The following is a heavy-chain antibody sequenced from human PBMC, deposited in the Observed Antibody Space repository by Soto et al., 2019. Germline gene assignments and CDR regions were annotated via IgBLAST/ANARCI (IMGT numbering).Heavy chain of an antibody. CDR2: FYWDDDK. J-gene: IGHJ5*02. V-gene: IGHV2-5*02. CDR1: GFSLSTSGVG. CDR3: AHSQDDTLFDP. D-gene: IGHD3-9*01. Sequence: QITLKESGPTLVKPTQNLTLTCTFSGFSLSTSGVGVGWIRQPPGKALEWLARFYWDDDKRYSPSLKSRLTITKDTSKNQVVLTMTNMDPVDTATYYCAHSQDDTLFDPWGQGTLVTVSS.